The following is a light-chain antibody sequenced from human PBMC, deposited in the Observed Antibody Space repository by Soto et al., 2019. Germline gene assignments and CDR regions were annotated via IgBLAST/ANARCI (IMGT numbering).Light chain of an antibody. CDR3: QQYNNWPPIT. CDR1: QSVSSSY. V-gene: IGKV3D-15*01. J-gene: IGKJ5*01. Sequence: EIVLTQSPCTLSLSPGERDPLSCRASQSVSSSYLAWYQQKPGQAPRLLIYDASNRATGIPARFSGSGSGTEFNLTISSLQSEDFGVYYCQQYNNWPPITFGQGTRLEIK. CDR2: DAS.